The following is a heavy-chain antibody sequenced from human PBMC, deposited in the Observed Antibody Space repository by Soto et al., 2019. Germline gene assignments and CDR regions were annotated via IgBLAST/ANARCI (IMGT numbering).Heavy chain of an antibody. CDR3: VRDGSGNLYLNWFDP. J-gene: IGHJ5*02. Sequence: LRLSCAASGFTFSSYSMNWVRQAPGKGLEWISYISSHSSTLYYADSVKGRFTISRDNAGNSLYLQMNSLRDEDTAVYYCVRDGSGNLYLNWFDPWGQGTLVTVSS. CDR2: ISSHSSTL. CDR1: GFTFSSYS. V-gene: IGHV3-48*02. D-gene: IGHD6-19*01.